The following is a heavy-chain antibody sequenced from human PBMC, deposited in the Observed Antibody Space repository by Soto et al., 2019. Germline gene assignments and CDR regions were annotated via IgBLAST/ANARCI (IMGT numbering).Heavy chain of an antibody. J-gene: IGHJ4*02. CDR3: ARGYYGDYISDY. CDR1: GFTFSIYS. Sequence: VQLVESGGGLVQPGGCLRLSCAASGFTFSIYSMNWVRQAPGKGLEWVSYLSSSSSTIYYADSVKGRFTISRDNAKNSLYLQMNSLRAEDTAVYYCARGYYGDYISDYWGQGTLVTVSS. V-gene: IGHV3-48*01. D-gene: IGHD4-17*01. CDR2: LSSSSSTI.